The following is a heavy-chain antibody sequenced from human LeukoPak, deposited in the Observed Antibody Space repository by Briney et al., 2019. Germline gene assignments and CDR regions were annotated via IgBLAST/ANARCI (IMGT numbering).Heavy chain of an antibody. Sequence: ALVKVSCKASGGTFSSYAISWVRQAPGQGLEWMGGIIPIFGTANYAQKFQGRVTVTADKSTSTAYMELSSLRSEDTAVYYCARERGGSSVDAFDIWGQGTMVTVSS. J-gene: IGHJ3*02. D-gene: IGHD6-13*01. CDR3: ARERGGSSVDAFDI. CDR2: IIPIFGTA. V-gene: IGHV1-69*06. CDR1: GGTFSSYA.